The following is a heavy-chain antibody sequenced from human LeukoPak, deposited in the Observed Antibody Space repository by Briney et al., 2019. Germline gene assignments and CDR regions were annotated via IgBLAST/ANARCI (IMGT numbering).Heavy chain of an antibody. D-gene: IGHD3-22*01. V-gene: IGHV1-69*05. Sequence: GASVKLSCKASGGTFGSYAISWVRQAPGQGLEWVGGIIPIFGTTNYAHSMKGRVTIPTDKPANTAYMELSSLRSEDTAVYYCARDDYYDSSNPNSGAFDIWGQGTMVTVSS. CDR1: GGTFGSYA. CDR3: ARDDYYDSSNPNSGAFDI. CDR2: IIPIFGTT. J-gene: IGHJ3*02.